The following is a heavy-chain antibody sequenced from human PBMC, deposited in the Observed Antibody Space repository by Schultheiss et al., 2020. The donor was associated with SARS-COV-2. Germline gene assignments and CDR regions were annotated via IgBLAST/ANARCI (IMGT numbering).Heavy chain of an antibody. CDR1: GGSFSGYY. CDR3: ARRGATVVTQAYFDY. CDR2: INHSGST. D-gene: IGHD4-23*01. J-gene: IGHJ4*02. V-gene: IGHV4-34*01. Sequence: SQTLSLTCAVYGGSFSGYYWSWIRQPPGKGLEWIGEINHSGSTNYNPSLKSRVTISVDTSKNQFSLKLSSVTAADTAVYYCARRGATVVTQAYFDYWGQGTLVTVSS.